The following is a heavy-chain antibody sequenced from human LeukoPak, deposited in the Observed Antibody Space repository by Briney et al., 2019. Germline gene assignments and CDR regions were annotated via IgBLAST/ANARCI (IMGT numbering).Heavy chain of an antibody. CDR3: AKGSIVGATSYYYLDV. CDR2: ISSSGSTI. V-gene: IGHV3-48*03. J-gene: IGHJ6*03. D-gene: IGHD1-26*01. Sequence: GGSLRLSCAASGFTFSSYEMNWVRQAPGKGLEWVSYISSSGSTIYYADSVKGRFTISRDNAKNSLYLQMNSLRAEDTAVYYCAKGSIVGATSYYYLDVWGTGTTVTVSS. CDR1: GFTFSSYE.